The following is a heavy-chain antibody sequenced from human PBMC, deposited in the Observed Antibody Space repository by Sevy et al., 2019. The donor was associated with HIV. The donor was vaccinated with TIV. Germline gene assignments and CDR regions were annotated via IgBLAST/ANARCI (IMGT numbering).Heavy chain of an antibody. CDR1: GGPIGSDSYY. J-gene: IGHJ3*02. CDR2: VYTSGTT. Sequence: SETLSLTCAVSGGPIGSDSYYWSWIRQPAGKGPEWIGRVYTSGTTNLNPSLKSRVTISIDTSKNLYSLELSSVTAADTAVYFCARLHSANWSAFDICGQGTMVTVSS. D-gene: IGHD1-1*01. CDR3: ARLHSANWSAFDI. V-gene: IGHV4-61*02.